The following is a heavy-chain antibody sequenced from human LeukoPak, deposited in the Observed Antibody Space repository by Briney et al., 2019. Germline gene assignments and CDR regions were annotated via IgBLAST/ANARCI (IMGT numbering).Heavy chain of an antibody. J-gene: IGHJ4*02. CDR3: AKDPTVVVTAILDY. V-gene: IGHV3-23*01. D-gene: IGHD2-21*02. Sequence: PGGSLRLSCAASGFIFGGYAMHWVRQAPGKGLEWVSAISGSGGSTYYADSVKGRFTISRDNSKNTLYLQMNSLRAEDTAVYYCAKDPTVVVTAILDYWGQGTLVTVSS. CDR2: ISGSGGST. CDR1: GFIFGGYA.